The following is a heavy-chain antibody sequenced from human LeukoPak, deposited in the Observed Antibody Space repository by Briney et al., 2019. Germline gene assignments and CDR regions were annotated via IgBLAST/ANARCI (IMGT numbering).Heavy chain of an antibody. J-gene: IGHJ4*02. Sequence: PGGSLRLSCAASGFTFSSYGMHWVRQAPGKGLEWVAVISYDGSNKYYADSVKGRFTISRDNSKNTLYLQMNSLRAEDTAVYYCAKDSGVWGSYRYRVYFDYWGQGTLVTVSS. CDR2: ISYDGSNK. V-gene: IGHV3-30*18. CDR1: GFTFSSYG. CDR3: AKDSGVWGSYRYRVYFDY. D-gene: IGHD3-16*02.